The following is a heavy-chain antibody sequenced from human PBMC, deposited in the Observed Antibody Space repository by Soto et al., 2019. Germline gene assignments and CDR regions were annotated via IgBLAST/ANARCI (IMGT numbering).Heavy chain of an antibody. D-gene: IGHD6-19*01. CDR3: ARDRAVAGGDDAFDI. CDR2: ISSNGGST. CDR1: GFTFSSYA. J-gene: IGHJ3*02. Sequence: EVQLVESRGGVVQPGGSLRLSCAASGFTFSSYAMHWVRQAPGKGLEYVSAISSNGGSTYYANSVKGRFTISRDNSKNTLYLQMGSLRAEDMAVYYCARDRAVAGGDDAFDIWGQGTMVTVSS. V-gene: IGHV3-64*01.